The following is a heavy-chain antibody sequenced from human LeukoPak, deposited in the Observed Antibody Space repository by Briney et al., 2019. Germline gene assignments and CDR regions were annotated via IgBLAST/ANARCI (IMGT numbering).Heavy chain of an antibody. Sequence: GGSLRLSCAASGFTFSDHYMDWVRQATGKGLEGVSHNRNKANSYPTEYAASVKGRFTISRDGSKNSLYLQMNSLKTEDTAVYYCARGGYSSSWYDYFDYWGQGTLVTVSS. CDR1: GFTFSDHY. V-gene: IGHV3-72*01. D-gene: IGHD6-13*01. CDR3: ARGGYSSSWYDYFDY. CDR2: NRNKANSYPT. J-gene: IGHJ4*02.